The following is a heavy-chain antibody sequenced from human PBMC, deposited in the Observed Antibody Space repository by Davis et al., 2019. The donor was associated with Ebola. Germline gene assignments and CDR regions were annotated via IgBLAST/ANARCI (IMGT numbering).Heavy chain of an antibody. CDR1: RFTFSSYW. CDR2: IYRDGRT. Sequence: GESLKISCAASRFTFSSYWMHWVRQVPGKGLVWVSVIYRDGRTYYADSVKGRFTISRDNSKNTLYLQMNSLRAEDTAVYYCAKGGSRDYWGQGTLVTVSS. D-gene: IGHD1-26*01. V-gene: IGHV3-66*02. J-gene: IGHJ4*02. CDR3: AKGGSRDY.